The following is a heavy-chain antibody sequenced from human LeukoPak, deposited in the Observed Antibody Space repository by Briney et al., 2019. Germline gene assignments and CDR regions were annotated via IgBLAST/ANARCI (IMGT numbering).Heavy chain of an antibody. V-gene: IGHV4-59*11. Sequence: SETLSLTSTVSGGSISSHYWIWTRQAPGKGLEWIGYIYYSGSTNYNPSLRSRVTMSADTSKNQFSLKLSSVTAADTAVYYCARLLYYSGSGNFDFWGQGILVTVSS. CDR1: GGSISSHY. CDR3: ARLLYYSGSGNFDF. D-gene: IGHD3-10*01. J-gene: IGHJ4*02. CDR2: IYYSGST.